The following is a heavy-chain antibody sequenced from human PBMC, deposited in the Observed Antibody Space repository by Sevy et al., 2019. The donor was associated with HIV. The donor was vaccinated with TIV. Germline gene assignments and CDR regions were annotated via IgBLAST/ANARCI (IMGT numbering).Heavy chain of an antibody. D-gene: IGHD3-10*01. CDR2: IYYSGST. J-gene: IGHJ4*02. Sequence: SETLSLTCTVSGGSISSSSYYWGWIRQPPGKGLEWIGSIYYSGSTYYNPSLKSRVTISVDTSKNQFSLMLGSVTAADTAVYYCARHWAFGSGGRKGGYFDYWGQGTLVTVSS. V-gene: IGHV4-39*01. CDR3: ARHWAFGSGGRKGGYFDY. CDR1: GGSISSSSYY.